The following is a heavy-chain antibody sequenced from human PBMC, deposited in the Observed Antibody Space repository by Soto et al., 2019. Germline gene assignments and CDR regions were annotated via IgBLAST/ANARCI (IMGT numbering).Heavy chain of an antibody. J-gene: IGHJ4*02. CDR1: GGTFSSYA. V-gene: IGHV1-69*13. CDR3: ASPRRRYYYDSSGYYCFDY. Sequence: SVKVSCKASGGTFSSYAISWVRQAPGQGLEWMGGIIPIFGTANYAQKFQGRVTITADESTSTAYMELSSPRSEDTAVYYCASPRRRYYYDSSGYYCFDYWGQGTLVTVSS. CDR2: IIPIFGTA. D-gene: IGHD3-22*01.